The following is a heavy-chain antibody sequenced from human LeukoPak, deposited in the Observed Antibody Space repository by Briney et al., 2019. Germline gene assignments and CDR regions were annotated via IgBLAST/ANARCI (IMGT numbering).Heavy chain of an antibody. J-gene: IGHJ5*02. D-gene: IGHD6-13*01. V-gene: IGHV4-39*07. CDR1: GGSISSSSYY. Sequence: PSETLSLTCTVSGGSISSSSYYWGWIRQPPGKGLEWIGSIYYSGSTYYNPSLKSRVTISVDTSKNQFSLKLSSVTAADTAVYYCARVRAAAGLRWFDPWGQGTLVTVSS. CDR2: IYYSGST. CDR3: ARVRAAAGLRWFDP.